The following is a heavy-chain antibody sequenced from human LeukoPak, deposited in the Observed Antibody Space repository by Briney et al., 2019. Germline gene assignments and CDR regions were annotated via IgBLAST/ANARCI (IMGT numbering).Heavy chain of an antibody. V-gene: IGHV4-59*01. CDR3: ARVWCSSTSCYPVGYYFDY. CDR2: IYYSGST. D-gene: IGHD2-2*01. CDR1: GGSISSYY. Sequence: SETLSLTCTVSGGSISSYYGSWIRQPPGKGLEWIGYIYYSGSTNYNPSLKSRVTISVDTSKNQFSLKLSSVTAADTAVYYCARVWCSSTSCYPVGYYFDYWGQGTLVTVSS. J-gene: IGHJ4*02.